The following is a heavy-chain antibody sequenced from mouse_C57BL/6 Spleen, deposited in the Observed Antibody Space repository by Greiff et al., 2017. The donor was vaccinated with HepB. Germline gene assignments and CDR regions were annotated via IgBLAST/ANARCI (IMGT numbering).Heavy chain of an antibody. J-gene: IGHJ2*01. CDR1: GYTFTSYW. V-gene: IGHV1-50*01. Sequence: QVQLQQPGAELVKPGASVKLSCKASGYTFTSYWMQWVKQRPGQGLEWIGEIDPSDSYTNYNQKFKGKATLTVDTSSSAAYMQLSSLTSEDSAFYYCAGGVWPVDYWGQGTTLTVSA. D-gene: IGHD1-1*02. CDR3: AGGVWPVDY. CDR2: IDPSDSYT.